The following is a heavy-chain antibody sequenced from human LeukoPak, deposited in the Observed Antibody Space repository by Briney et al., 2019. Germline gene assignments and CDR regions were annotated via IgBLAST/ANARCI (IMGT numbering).Heavy chain of an antibody. CDR1: GGSISSSSYY. CDR2: IYYSGST. D-gene: IGHD4-23*01. J-gene: IGHJ4*02. Sequence: SETLSLTCTVSGGSISSSSYYWGWIRQPPGKGLEWIGSIYYSGSTYYNPSLKSRVTISVDTSKNQFSLKLSSVTAADTAVYYCARGGGYRFDYWGQGTLLTVSS. CDR3: ARGGGYRFDY. V-gene: IGHV4-39*01.